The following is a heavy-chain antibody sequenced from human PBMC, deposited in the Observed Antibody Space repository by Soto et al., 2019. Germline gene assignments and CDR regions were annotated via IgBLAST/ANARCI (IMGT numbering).Heavy chain of an antibody. V-gene: IGHV3-74*01. Sequence: EVQLVESGGGSIQPGGSLRLSCVASGFTFSSYWIHWVRQAPGKGLVWVSRINSGGSGTYDADSVEGRFTSTRDNAKNQVYLQMRMPIDEDTAVYYCARGVSDRFDGNSDLARNWGEGTLVTVAS. CDR2: INSGGSGT. CDR1: GFTFSSYW. CDR3: ARGVSDRFDGNSDLARN. D-gene: IGHD5-12*01. J-gene: IGHJ4*02.